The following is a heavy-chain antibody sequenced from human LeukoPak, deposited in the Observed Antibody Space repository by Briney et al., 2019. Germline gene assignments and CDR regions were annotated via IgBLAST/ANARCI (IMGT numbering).Heavy chain of an antibody. Sequence: ASVKVSCKASGYTFTGYYMHWVRQAPGQGLEWMGWINPNSGGTNYAQKFQGRVTMTRDTSISTAYMELSRLRSDDTAVYYCARDQYCSGGNCYFLSTWGQGTLVTVSS. J-gene: IGHJ5*02. CDR3: ARDQYCSGGNCYFLST. CDR2: INPNSGGT. V-gene: IGHV1-2*02. D-gene: IGHD2-15*01. CDR1: GYTFTGYY.